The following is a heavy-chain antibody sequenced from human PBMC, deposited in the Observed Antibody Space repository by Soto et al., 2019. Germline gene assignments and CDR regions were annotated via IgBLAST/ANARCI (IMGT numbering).Heavy chain of an antibody. J-gene: IGHJ6*02. CDR3: ARIPYYYYGMDV. V-gene: IGHV4-39*01. CDR2: IYYSGST. D-gene: IGHD2-2*02. CDR1: GGSISSSSYY. Sequence: ETLSLTCTVSGGSISSSSYYWGWIRQPPGKGLEWIGSIYYSGSTYYNPSLKSRVTISVDTSKNQFSLKLSSVTAADTAVYYCARIPYYYYGMDVWGQGATVTVSS.